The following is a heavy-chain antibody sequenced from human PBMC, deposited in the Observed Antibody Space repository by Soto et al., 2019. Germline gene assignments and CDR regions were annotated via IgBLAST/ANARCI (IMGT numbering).Heavy chain of an antibody. CDR2: ISWNSGSI. J-gene: IGHJ4*02. D-gene: IGHD6-19*01. Sequence: EVQLVESGGGLVQPGRSLRLSCAASGFTFDDYAMHWVRQAPGKGLEWVSGISWNSGSIGYADSVKGRFTISRDNAKTSLYLQMTSLRAEATDLYYCAKDKTLGGWYAFDYWGQGTLVTVSS. CDR1: GFTFDDYA. CDR3: AKDKTLGGWYAFDY. V-gene: IGHV3-9*01.